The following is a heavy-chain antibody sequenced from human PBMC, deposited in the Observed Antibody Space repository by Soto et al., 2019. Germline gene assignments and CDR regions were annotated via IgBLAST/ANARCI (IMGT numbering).Heavy chain of an antibody. CDR3: AREGGEAFEI. CDR2: INIYNGNT. CDR1: GYTFTSYG. J-gene: IGHJ3*02. Sequence: QVQLVQSGAEVKKPGASVKVSCKTSGYTFTSYGISWVRQAPGQGLEWMGWINIYNGNTDYEQKVQGRVTMTKDTTTNTAYMELGRLRADDTAVYYCAREGGEAFEIWGQGTMVTVSS. V-gene: IGHV1-18*01. D-gene: IGHD3-16*01.